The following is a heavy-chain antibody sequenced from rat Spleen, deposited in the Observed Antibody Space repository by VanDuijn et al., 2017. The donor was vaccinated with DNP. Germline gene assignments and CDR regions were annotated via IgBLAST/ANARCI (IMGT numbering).Heavy chain of an antibody. CDR3: AREGPDYFDY. Sequence: QVQLKETGPGLVQPTQTLSITCTVSGFSLTSYYMQWVRQTPGKGLEWMGFIRSGGSTEYNSEFKSRLSISRDTSKNQVFLKMNSLKTEDTGVYYCAREGPDYFDYWGQGVMVTVSS. CDR2: IRSGGST. V-gene: IGHV2-65*01. CDR1: GFSLTSYY. J-gene: IGHJ2*01.